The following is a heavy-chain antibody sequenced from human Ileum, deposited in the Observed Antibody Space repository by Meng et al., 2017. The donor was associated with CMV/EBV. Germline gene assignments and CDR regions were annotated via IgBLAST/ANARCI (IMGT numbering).Heavy chain of an antibody. CDR3: ARDIAAAGPGAPTY. J-gene: IGHJ4*02. CDR1: GFTFSSYS. D-gene: IGHD6-13*01. Sequence: GESLKISCAASGFTFSSYSMKWVRQAPGKGLEWVSSISSSSSNIFYADSVKGRFTISRDNAKNSLYLQMNSLRAEDTAVYYCARDIAAAGPGAPTYWGQGTLVTVSS. CDR2: ISSSSSNI. V-gene: IGHV3-21*01.